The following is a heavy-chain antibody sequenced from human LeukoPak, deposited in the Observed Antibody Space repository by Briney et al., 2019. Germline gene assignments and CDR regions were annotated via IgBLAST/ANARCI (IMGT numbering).Heavy chain of an antibody. CDR3: ARDLPNPGIAVAGTGAFDI. V-gene: IGHV3-33*01. D-gene: IGHD6-19*01. CDR2: IWYDGSNK. Sequence: PGGSLRLSCAASGFTFSSYGMHWVRQAPGKGLEWVAVIWYDGSNKYYADSVKGRFTISRDNSKNTLYLQMNSLRAEDTAVYYCARDLPNPGIAVAGTGAFDIWGQGTMVTVSS. J-gene: IGHJ3*02. CDR1: GFTFSSYG.